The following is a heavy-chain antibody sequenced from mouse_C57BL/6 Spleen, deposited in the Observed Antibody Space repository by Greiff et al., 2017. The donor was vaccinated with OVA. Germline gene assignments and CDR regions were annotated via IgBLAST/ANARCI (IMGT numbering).Heavy chain of an antibody. CDR1: GYTFTSYW. CDR2: IDPNSGGT. D-gene: IGHD1-1*01. CDR3: ARWGYYGSSSYRYFGV. Sequence: QVQLQQPGAELVKPGASVKLSCKASGYTFTSYWMHWVKQRPGRGLEWIGRIDPNSGGTKYNEKFKSKATLTVAKPSSTAYMQLSSLTFEDTAVYYCARWGYYGSSSYRYFGVWGTGTTVTVSS. J-gene: IGHJ1*03. V-gene: IGHV1-62-3*01.